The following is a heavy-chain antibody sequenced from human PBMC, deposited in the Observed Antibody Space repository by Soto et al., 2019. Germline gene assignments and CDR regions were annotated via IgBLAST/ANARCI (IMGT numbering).Heavy chain of an antibody. J-gene: IGHJ6*02. V-gene: IGHV1-46*01. CDR3: ARAPLRYFDWLLEVDGMDV. CDR2: INPSGGST. Sequence: QVQLVQSGAEVKKPGASVKVSCKASGYTFTSYYMHWVRQAPGQGLEWMGIINPSGGSTSYAQKFQGRVTMTRDTSTSTVYMELSSLRSEDTAVYYCARAPLRYFDWLLEVDGMDVWGQGTTVTVSS. D-gene: IGHD3-9*01. CDR1: GYTFTSYY.